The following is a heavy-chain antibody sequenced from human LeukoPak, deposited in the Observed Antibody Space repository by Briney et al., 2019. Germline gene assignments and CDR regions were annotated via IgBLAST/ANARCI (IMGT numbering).Heavy chain of an antibody. D-gene: IGHD1-26*01. CDR2: IKDDGSEK. CDR1: GFPFSSHW. Sequence: GGSLRLSCAGSGFPFSSHWMTWVRQAPGKGLEWVASIKDDGSEKHFLDSVNGRFAISRDNAKNSLYLQMSSLRAEDTAVYYCARARYEELFDYWGQGTLVTVSS. V-gene: IGHV3-7*02. J-gene: IGHJ4*02. CDR3: ARARYEELFDY.